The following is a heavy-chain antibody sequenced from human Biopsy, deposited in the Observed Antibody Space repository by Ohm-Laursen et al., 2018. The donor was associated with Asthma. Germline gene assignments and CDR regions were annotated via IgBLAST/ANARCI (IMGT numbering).Heavy chain of an antibody. Sequence: LSLTCAVSGFTFGDYWMSWVRQVPGKGLEWVANIKHDGSEKNHVDSLKGRFTISRDNAKNSLYLQMNSLRAEDTAVYYCARTFHFWSPYHAEHYQLWGQGTLVTVSS. J-gene: IGHJ1*01. CDR2: IKHDGSEK. D-gene: IGHD3-3*02. CDR3: ARTFHFWSPYHAEHYQL. CDR1: GFTFGDYW. V-gene: IGHV3-7*01.